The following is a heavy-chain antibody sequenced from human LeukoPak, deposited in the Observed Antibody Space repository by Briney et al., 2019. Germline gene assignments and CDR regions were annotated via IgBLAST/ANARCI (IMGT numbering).Heavy chain of an antibody. CDR1: GYTFTGYY. V-gene: IGHV1-2*02. CDR2: INPNSGGT. Sequence: ASVKVSCKASGYTFTGYYMHWVRQAPGQGLEWMGWINPNSGGTKYAQKFQGRVTMTRDTSISTAYMELSRLRSDDTAVYYCARGGQSRYSGSSVPFDPWGQGTLVTVSS. CDR3: ARGGQSRYSGSSVPFDP. D-gene: IGHD1-26*01. J-gene: IGHJ5*02.